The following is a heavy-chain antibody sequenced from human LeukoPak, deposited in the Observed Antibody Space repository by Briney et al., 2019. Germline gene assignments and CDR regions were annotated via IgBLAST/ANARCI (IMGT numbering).Heavy chain of an antibody. J-gene: IGHJ4*02. D-gene: IGHD5-18*01. CDR3: ARDRSRGYSYGYCFDY. CDR2: IIPILGTA. Sequence: SVKVSCKASGGTFSSYAISWVRQAPGQGLEWMGRIIPILGTANYAQKFQGRVTITTDESTSTAYMELSSLRSEDTAVYYCARDRSRGYSYGYCFDYWGQGTLVTVSS. V-gene: IGHV1-69*11. CDR1: GGTFSSYA.